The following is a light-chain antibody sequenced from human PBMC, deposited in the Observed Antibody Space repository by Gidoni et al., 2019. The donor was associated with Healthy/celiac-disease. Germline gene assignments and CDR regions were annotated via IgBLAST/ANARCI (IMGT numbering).Light chain of an antibody. CDR1: SSNIGSNT. J-gene: IGLJ2*01. CDR3: AAWDDSLNGVV. CDR2: SNN. Sequence: QSVLTQPPSASGTPGQRVTISCSVSSSNIGSNTVNWYQQLTGTAPKLLIYSNNQRPSGVPDRFSGSKSGTSASLAISGLQSEDEADYYCAAWDDSLNGVVFGGGTKLTVL. V-gene: IGLV1-44*01.